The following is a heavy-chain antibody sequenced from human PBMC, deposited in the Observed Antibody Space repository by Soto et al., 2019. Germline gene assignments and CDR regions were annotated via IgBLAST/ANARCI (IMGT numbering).Heavy chain of an antibody. D-gene: IGHD5-18*01. CDR2: ISSDGNSH. CDR1: GFTFRSYA. J-gene: IGHJ4*02. Sequence: QVQLVESGGGVVQPGRPLRLSCVASGFTFRSYAMHWVRQAPAKGLEWVAVISSDGNSHYYADSVKGRLTISRDNSEDTLYLQMNSLTTEDAAVYYCARVRAMEIAVRPVDYWGQGTLVTVSS. V-gene: IGHV3-30*01. CDR3: ARVRAMEIAVRPVDY.